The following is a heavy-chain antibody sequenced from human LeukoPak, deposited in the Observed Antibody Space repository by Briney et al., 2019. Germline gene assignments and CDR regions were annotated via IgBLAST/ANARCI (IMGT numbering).Heavy chain of an antibody. CDR2: IKQDGSEK. Sequence: GGSLRLSCAASGFTFSSYWMSWVRQALGKGLEWVANIKQDGSEKYYVDSVKGRFTISRDNAKNSLYLQMNSLRAEDTAVYYCARVDFDWLFDYWGQGTLVTVSS. D-gene: IGHD3-9*01. J-gene: IGHJ4*02. V-gene: IGHV3-7*01. CDR3: ARVDFDWLFDY. CDR1: GFTFSSYW.